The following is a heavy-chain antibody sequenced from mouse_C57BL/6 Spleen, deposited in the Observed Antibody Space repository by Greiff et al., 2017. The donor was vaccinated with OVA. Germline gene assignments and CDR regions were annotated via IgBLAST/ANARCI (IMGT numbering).Heavy chain of an antibody. CDR1: GFTFTDYG. J-gene: IGHJ2*01. V-gene: IGHV5-17*01. Sequence: DVKLVESGGGLVKPGASLKLSCAASGFTFTDYGMHWVRQAPVKGLEWVGYISRGSSSTYYADKVKGRFTITRDNAKNTLFLQLPSLRSEDTAMYYCATNWGTGCFDYWGQGTTLTVSS. CDR3: ATNWGTGCFDY. CDR2: ISRGSSST. D-gene: IGHD4-1*01.